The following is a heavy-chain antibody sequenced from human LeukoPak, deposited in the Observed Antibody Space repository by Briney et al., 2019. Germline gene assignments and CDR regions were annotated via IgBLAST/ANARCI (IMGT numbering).Heavy chain of an antibody. CDR1: GDSISSSGDF. CDR2: IYYAGST. Sequence: SETLSLTCTVSGDSISSSGDFWGWIRQPPGKGLECIGNIYYAGSTYYNPSLKSRVTISVDTSKNQLSLKLSSVTAADTAVYYCARGGLTRQSDAFHIWGRGTMVTVSS. D-gene: IGHD4/OR15-4a*01. CDR3: ARGGLTRQSDAFHI. V-gene: IGHV4-39*07. J-gene: IGHJ3*02.